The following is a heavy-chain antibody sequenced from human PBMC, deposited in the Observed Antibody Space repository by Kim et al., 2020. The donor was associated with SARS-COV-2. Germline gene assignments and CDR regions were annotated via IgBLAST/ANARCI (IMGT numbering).Heavy chain of an antibody. V-gene: IGHV3-30*18. Sequence: GGSLRLSCAASGFTFSSYGMHWVRQAPGKGLEWVAVISYDGSNKYYADSVKGRFTISRDNSKNTLYLQMNSLRAEDTAVYYCAKDRGDGSGTFYYYGMAV. CDR1: GFTFSSYG. D-gene: IGHD3-10*01. J-gene: IGHJ6*01. CDR3: AKDRGDGSGTFYYYGMAV. CDR2: ISYDGSNK.